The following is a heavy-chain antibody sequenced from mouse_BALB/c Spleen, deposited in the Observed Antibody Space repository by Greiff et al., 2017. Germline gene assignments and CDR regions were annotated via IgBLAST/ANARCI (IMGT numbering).Heavy chain of an antibody. Sequence: QVQLQQSAAELARPGASVKMSCKASGYTFTSYTMHWVKQRPGQGLEWIGYINPSSGYTEYNQKFKDKTTLTADKSSSTAYMQLSSLTSEDSAVYYCARSPYGNYVDYAMDYWGQGTSVTVSS. CDR2: INPSSGYT. CDR3: ARSPYGNYVDYAMDY. D-gene: IGHD2-10*02. V-gene: IGHV1-4*02. CDR1: GYTFTSYT. J-gene: IGHJ4*01.